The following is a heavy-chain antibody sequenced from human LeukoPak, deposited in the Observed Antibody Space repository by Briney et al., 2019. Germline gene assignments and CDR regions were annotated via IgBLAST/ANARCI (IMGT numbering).Heavy chain of an antibody. CDR3: ARRLSSSWGFDY. CDR2: IYSGGST. Sequence: GGSLRLSCAVSGFTVSGNYMSWVCQAPGKGLEWVSVIYSGGSTYYADSVKGRFTISRDNSKNTLYLQMNSLRAEDTAVYYCARRLSSSWGFDYWGQGTLVTVSS. CDR1: GFTVSGNY. V-gene: IGHV3-66*04. J-gene: IGHJ4*02. D-gene: IGHD6-13*01.